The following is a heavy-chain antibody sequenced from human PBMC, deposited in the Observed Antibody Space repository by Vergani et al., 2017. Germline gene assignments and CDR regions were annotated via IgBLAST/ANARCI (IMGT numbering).Heavy chain of an antibody. D-gene: IGHD2-2*01. CDR2: ISGSGGST. J-gene: IGHJ5*02. Sequence: EVQLLESGGGLVQPGGSLRLSCAASGFTFSSYAMSWVRQAPGKGLEWVSAISGSGGSTYYADSVKGRFTISRDNSKNTLYLKMNSLRAEDTAVYYCAKMISAVPAASAENWFDPWGQGTLVTVSS. CDR1: GFTFSSYA. CDR3: AKMISAVPAASAENWFDP. V-gene: IGHV3-23*01.